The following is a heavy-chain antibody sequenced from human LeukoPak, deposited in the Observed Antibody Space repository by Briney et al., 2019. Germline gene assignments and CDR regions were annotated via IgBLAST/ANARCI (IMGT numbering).Heavy chain of an antibody. D-gene: IGHD3-22*01. CDR1: GYTFTGYY. J-gene: IGHJ4*02. V-gene: IGHV1-2*02. Sequence: ASVKVSCKASGYTFTGYYMHWVRQAPGQGLEWMGWINPNSGGTNYAQKFQGRVTMTRDTSISTAYMELSRLRSDDTAVYYCARKLSMGYFDSSGYYVDHFDYWGQGTLVTVSS. CDR3: ARKLSMGYFDSSGYYVDHFDY. CDR2: INPNSGGT.